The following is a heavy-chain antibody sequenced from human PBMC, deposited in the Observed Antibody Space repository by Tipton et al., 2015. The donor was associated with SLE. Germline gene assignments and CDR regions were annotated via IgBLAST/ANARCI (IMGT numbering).Heavy chain of an antibody. Sequence: TLSLTCTVSGGSLSSYYWSWIRQPPGRGLEWIGYIYYSGSTNYNPSLKSRVTISVDTSKNQFSLKLSSVTAADTAVYYCAVAVVPAGMDVWGQGTTVTVSS. CDR3: AVAVVPAGMDV. CDR1: GGSLSSYY. V-gene: IGHV4-59*01. CDR2: IYYSGST. J-gene: IGHJ6*02. D-gene: IGHD2-15*01.